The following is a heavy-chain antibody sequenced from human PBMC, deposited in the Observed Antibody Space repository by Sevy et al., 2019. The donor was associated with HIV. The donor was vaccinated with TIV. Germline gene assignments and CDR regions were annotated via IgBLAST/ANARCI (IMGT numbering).Heavy chain of an antibody. CDR2: IVVGSGNT. CDR1: GFTFTSSA. D-gene: IGHD5-12*01. J-gene: IGHJ6*02. CDR3: AADSGTSGYEAYYYYGMDV. V-gene: IGHV1-58*01. Sequence: ASVKVSCKASGFTFTSSAVQWVRQARGQRLEWIGWIVVGSGNTNYAQKLQERVTITRDRSTSTAYMELSSLRSEDTAVYYCAADSGTSGYEAYYYYGMDVWGQGTTVTVSS.